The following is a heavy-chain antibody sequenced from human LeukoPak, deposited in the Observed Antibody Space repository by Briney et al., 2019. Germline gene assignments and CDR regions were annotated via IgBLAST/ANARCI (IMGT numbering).Heavy chain of an antibody. CDR3: ARGIAAAGTGLYN. J-gene: IGHJ4*02. CDR2: ISSSSSTI. CDR1: GFTFSSYS. Sequence: GGSLRLSCAASGFTFSSYSMNWVRQAPGKGLEWVSYISSSSSTIYYADSVKGRFTISRDNAKNSLYLQMNSLRAEDTAVYYCARGIAAAGTGLYNWGQGTLLTVSS. D-gene: IGHD6-13*01. V-gene: IGHV3-48*01.